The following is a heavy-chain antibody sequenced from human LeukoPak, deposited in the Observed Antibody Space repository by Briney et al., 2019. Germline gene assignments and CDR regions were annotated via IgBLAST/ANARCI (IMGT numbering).Heavy chain of an antibody. CDR3: ARDLRPANL. CDR1: GYTFTAYY. CDR2: IHPASANT. J-gene: IGHJ4*02. Sequence: GASVKVSCKASGYTFTAYYLHWVRQAPGQGLQYMGWIHPASANTVYAQMFHGRVTLTRDTPATTTYMELSGLRSDDTAVYYCARDLRPANLWGQGTLVTVSS. D-gene: IGHD1-7*01. V-gene: IGHV1-2*02.